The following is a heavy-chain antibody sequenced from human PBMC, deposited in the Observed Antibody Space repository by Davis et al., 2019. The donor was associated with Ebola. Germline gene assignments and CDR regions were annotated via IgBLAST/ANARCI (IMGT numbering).Heavy chain of an antibody. J-gene: IGHJ4*02. Sequence: SETLSLTCTVSGGSISGYYWSWIRQPPGKGLEWIGYVYSDGGTEYNPSLRSRVTMSVDTSRRQFSLKMNSVTAADTAVYYCARTDLVCSGGSCYSGDDFDSWGQGTLVTISS. CDR2: VYSDGGT. CDR3: ARTDLVCSGGSCYSGDDFDS. V-gene: IGHV4-59*13. D-gene: IGHD2-15*01. CDR1: GGSISGYY.